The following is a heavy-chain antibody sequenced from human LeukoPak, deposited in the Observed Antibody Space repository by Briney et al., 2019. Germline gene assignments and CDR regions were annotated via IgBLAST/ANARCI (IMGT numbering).Heavy chain of an antibody. V-gene: IGHV3-7*01. CDR2: IKQDGSEK. CDR3: ARDNHDFWSGYYAH. D-gene: IGHD3-3*01. J-gene: IGHJ4*02. Sequence: GGSLRLSCAASGFTFSSYWMSWVRQAPGKGLEWVANIKQDGSEKYYVDSVKGRFTISRDNAKNSLYLQMNSLRAGDTAVYYCARDNHDFWSGYYAHWGQGTLVTVSS. CDR1: GFTFSSYW.